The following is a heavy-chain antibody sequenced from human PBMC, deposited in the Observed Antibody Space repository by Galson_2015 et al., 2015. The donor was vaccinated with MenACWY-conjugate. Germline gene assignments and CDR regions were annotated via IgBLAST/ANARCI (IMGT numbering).Heavy chain of an antibody. CDR3: ARGRHFLDY. V-gene: IGHV3-66*02. J-gene: IGHJ4*02. Sequence: SLRLSCAASGFTVSSTYMTWVRQAPGKGLEWVSVVYSGGSTYYADSVKGRFTVSRDNSKNSLFLQMNTLRPEDTAVYFCARGRHFLDYWGQGTRVPVSS. D-gene: IGHD3-3*02. CDR1: GFTVSSTY. CDR2: VYSGGST.